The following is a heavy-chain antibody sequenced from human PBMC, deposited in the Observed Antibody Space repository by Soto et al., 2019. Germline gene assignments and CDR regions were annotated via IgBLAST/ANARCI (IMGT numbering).Heavy chain of an antibody. CDR2: ISSSSSYI. V-gene: IGHV3-21*01. CDR3: ARDLRRAREAYYYGMDV. Sequence: EVQLVESGGGLVKPGGSLRLSCAASGFTFSSYSMNWVRQAPGKGLEWVSSISSSSSYIYYADSVKGRFTISRDNAKNSLYLQMNSLRAEDTAVYYCARDLRRAREAYYYGMDVWGQGTTVTVSS. CDR1: GFTFSSYS. J-gene: IGHJ6*02. D-gene: IGHD1-26*01.